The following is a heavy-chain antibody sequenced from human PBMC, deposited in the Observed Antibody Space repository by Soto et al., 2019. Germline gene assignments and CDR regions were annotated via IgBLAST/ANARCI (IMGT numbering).Heavy chain of an antibody. Sequence: ASGKVSGNASGYTFTSYAMHWVLQAPGQRLEWMGWINAGNGNTKYSQKFQGRVTITRDTSASTAYMELSSLRSEDTAVYYCARDLRTYDFWSGYYTGGMDVWGQGTTVTVSS. CDR3: ARDLRTYDFWSGYYTGGMDV. V-gene: IGHV1-3*01. CDR1: GYTFTSYA. CDR2: INAGNGNT. J-gene: IGHJ6*02. D-gene: IGHD3-3*01.